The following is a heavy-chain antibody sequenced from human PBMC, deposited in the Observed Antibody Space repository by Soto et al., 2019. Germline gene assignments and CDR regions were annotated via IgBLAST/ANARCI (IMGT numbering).Heavy chain of an antibody. CDR2: IIPIFGTA. CDR3: AVYYYDSSGYDLPPHFDY. D-gene: IGHD3-22*01. V-gene: IGHV1-69*13. J-gene: IGHJ4*02. CDR1: GGTFSSYA. Sequence: GASVKVSCKASGGTFSSYAISWVRQAPGQGLEWMGGIIPIFGTANYAQKFQGRVTITADESTSTAYMELSSLRSEDTAVYYCAVYYYDSSGYDLPPHFDYWGQGTLVTVPQ.